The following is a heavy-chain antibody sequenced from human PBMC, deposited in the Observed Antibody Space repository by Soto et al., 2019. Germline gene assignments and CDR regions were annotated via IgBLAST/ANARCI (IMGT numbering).Heavy chain of an antibody. CDR1: GGSLSSGSYY. CDR2: IYYSGST. J-gene: IGHJ3*02. CDR3: ARARLRAVYAFDI. Sequence: TLSLPCTVSGGSLSSGSYYWTWIRQRPGKGLEWIGYIYYSGSTYYSPSLKIRLSISLDTSKKQFSLRLSSVTAADTAMYYCARARLRAVYAFDIWGQGTMVTVSS. V-gene: IGHV4-31*03. D-gene: IGHD5-12*01.